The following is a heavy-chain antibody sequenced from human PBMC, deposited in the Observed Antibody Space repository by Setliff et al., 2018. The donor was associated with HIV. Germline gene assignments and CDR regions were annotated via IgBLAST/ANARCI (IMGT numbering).Heavy chain of an antibody. D-gene: IGHD1-7*01. J-gene: IGHJ6*03. CDR3: ARGDGTKYYYYYYMDV. Sequence: SETLSLTCAVYGGAFSGYYWSWIRQPPGKGLEWIGEINHSGSTNYNPSLKSRVTISVDTSKNQFSLKLSSVTAADTAVYYCARGDGTKYYYYYYMDVWGKGTTVTVSS. V-gene: IGHV4-34*01. CDR1: GGAFSGYY. CDR2: INHSGST.